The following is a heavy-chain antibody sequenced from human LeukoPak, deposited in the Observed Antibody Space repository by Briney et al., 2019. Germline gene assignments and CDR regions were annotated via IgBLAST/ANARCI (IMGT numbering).Heavy chain of an antibody. CDR2: INPNSGGT. Sequence: ASVKVSCKASGYTFTGYYMHWVRQAPGQGLEWMGWINPNSGGTNYAQKFQGRVTMTRDTSISTAYMELSRLRSDDTAVYYCARGGDVNTYYDYVWGSYRPPPYYMDVWGKGTTVTISS. V-gene: IGHV1-2*02. D-gene: IGHD3-16*02. CDR3: ARGGDVNTYYDYVWGSYRPPPYYMDV. CDR1: GYTFTGYY. J-gene: IGHJ6*03.